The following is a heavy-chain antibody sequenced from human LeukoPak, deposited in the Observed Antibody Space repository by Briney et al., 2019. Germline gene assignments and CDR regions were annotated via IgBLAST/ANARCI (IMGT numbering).Heavy chain of an antibody. V-gene: IGHV3-21*01. CDR3: ALWELLNPDAFDI. J-gene: IGHJ3*02. CDR2: ISSSRSYI. D-gene: IGHD1-26*01. Sequence: PGGSLRLSCAASGFTFSSYSMNWVRQAPGKGLEGVSSISSSRSYIYYADSVKGRFTISRDNAKNSLYLQMNSRGAEDTAVYYCALWELLNPDAFDIWGQGTMVTVSS. CDR1: GFTFSSYS.